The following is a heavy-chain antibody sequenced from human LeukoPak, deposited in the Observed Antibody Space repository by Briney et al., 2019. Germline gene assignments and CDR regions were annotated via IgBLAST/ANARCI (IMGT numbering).Heavy chain of an antibody. Sequence: ASAKVSCKASGYTFTSYYMHWVRQAPGQGLEWMGIINPSGGSTSYAQKFQGRVTMTRDTSTSTAYMELSSLRSEDTAVYYCARGRYYDFWSGSPYYYYYGMDVWGQGTTVTVSS. J-gene: IGHJ6*02. CDR1: GYTFTSYY. CDR2: INPSGGST. CDR3: ARGRYYDFWSGSPYYYYYGMDV. V-gene: IGHV1-46*01. D-gene: IGHD3-3*01.